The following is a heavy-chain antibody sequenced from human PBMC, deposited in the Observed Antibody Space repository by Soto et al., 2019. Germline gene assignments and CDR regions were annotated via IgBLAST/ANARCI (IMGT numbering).Heavy chain of an antibody. V-gene: IGHV3-23*01. CDR2: ISGSSSST. CDR1: GFTFSSYA. Sequence: LRLSCAASGFTFSSYAMSWVRQAPGMRLEWVSGISGSSSSTYYADSVKGRFTISRDNSKKTLYLQMNSLRAEDTAIYYCAKDGGGLWFGDQGLDPWGQGTMVTV. J-gene: IGHJ5*02. CDR3: AKDGGGLWFGDQGLDP. D-gene: IGHD3-10*01.